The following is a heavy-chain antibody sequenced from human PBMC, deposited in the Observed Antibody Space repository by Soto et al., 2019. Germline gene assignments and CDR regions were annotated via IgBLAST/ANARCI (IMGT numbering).Heavy chain of an antibody. CDR1: GFTFSSYA. V-gene: IGHV3-23*01. CDR3: AKGTGYYYYYGMDV. D-gene: IGHD3-10*01. CDR2: ISGSGGST. Sequence: GGSLRLSCAASGFTFSSYAMSWVRQAPGKGLEWVSAISGSGGSTYYADSVKGRFTISRDNSKNTLYLQMNSLRAEDTAVYYCAKGTGYYYYYGMDVWGQGTTVTVSS. J-gene: IGHJ6*02.